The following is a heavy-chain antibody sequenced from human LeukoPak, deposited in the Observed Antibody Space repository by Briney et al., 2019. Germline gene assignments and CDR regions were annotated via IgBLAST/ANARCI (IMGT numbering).Heavy chain of an antibody. CDR3: LAGTNY. D-gene: IGHD6-19*01. V-gene: IGHV3-48*04. Sequence: GGSLRLSCAASGFTFRSYTMNWVRQAPGKGLEWISHISSSSTTIYYADSVKGRFTIFRDNADNSLFLQMSSLRAEDTAVYYCLAGTNYWGQGTLVTVSS. J-gene: IGHJ4*02. CDR1: GFTFRSYT. CDR2: ISSSSTTI.